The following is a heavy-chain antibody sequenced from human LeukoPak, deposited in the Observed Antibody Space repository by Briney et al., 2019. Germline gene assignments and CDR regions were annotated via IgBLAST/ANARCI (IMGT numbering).Heavy chain of an antibody. J-gene: IGHJ4*02. CDR1: GFTFSTYW. CDR3: ARELPFDY. CDR2: ISSDGTTT. V-gene: IGHV3-74*01. Sequence: PGGSLRLSCAASGFTFSTYWMHWVRHAPGKGPVWVSRISSDGTTTTYADSVKGRFTISRDNAKNTLYLQMNTLRAEDTAVYYCARELPFDYWGQGTLVTVFS.